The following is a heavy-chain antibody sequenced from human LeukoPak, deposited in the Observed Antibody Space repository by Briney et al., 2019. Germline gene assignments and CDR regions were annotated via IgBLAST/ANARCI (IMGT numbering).Heavy chain of an antibody. D-gene: IGHD7-27*01. Sequence: SETLSLTCAVYGGSFSGYYWSRIRQPPGKGLEWIGEINHSGSTNYNPSLKSRVTISVDTSKNQFSLKLSSVTAADTAVYYCARVVGIGAFDIWGQGTMVTVSS. CDR2: INHSGST. CDR1: GGSFSGYY. J-gene: IGHJ3*02. CDR3: ARVVGIGAFDI. V-gene: IGHV4-34*01.